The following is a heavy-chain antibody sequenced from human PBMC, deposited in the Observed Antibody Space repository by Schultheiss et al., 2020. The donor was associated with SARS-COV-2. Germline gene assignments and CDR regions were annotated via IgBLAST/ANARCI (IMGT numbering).Heavy chain of an antibody. J-gene: IGHJ5*02. CDR3: ARDRGLGWFDP. V-gene: IGHV3-7*01. CDR2: IKQDGSEK. Sequence: GGSLRLSCAASRFFFSSYWMTWVRQAPGKGLEWVANIKQDGSEKYYVDSVKGRFTISRDNAKKSVFLQMNSLRAEDTAVYYCARDRGLGWFDPWGQGTLVTVSS. CDR1: RFFFSSYW. D-gene: IGHD5-12*01.